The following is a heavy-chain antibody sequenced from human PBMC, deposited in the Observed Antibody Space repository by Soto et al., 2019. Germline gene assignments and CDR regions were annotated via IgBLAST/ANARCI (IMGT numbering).Heavy chain of an antibody. J-gene: IGHJ5*02. CDR1: GGTFSSYA. D-gene: IGHD6-13*01. CDR3: ASPRYSSSWTQGFDP. V-gene: IGHV1-69*13. Sequence: ASVKASCKASGGTFSSYAISWVRQAPGQGLEWMGGIIPIFGTANYAQKFQGRVTITADESTSTAYMELSSLRSEDTAVYYCASPRYSSSWTQGFDPWGQGTLVPVSS. CDR2: IIPIFGTA.